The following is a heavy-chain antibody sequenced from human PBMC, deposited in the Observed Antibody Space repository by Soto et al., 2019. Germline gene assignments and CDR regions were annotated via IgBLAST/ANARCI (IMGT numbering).Heavy chain of an antibody. CDR3: ARERYFDL. CDR1: GFTFSSYS. CDR2: ISSSGSSTI. J-gene: IGHJ2*01. V-gene: IGHV3-48*02. Sequence: EVQLVESGGGLVQRGGSLRLSCAASGFTFSSYSMNWVRQAPGQGLEWVSYISSSGSSTIYYADSVKGRSTISRDNAKNSLYLQMNSLRDEDTAVYYCARERYFDLWGRGTLVTVSS.